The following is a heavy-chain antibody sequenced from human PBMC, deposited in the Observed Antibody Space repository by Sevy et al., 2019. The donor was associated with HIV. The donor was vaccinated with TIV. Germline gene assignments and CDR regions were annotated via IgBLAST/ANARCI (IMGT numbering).Heavy chain of an antibody. CDR1: GFTFSTYW. CDR3: VRDGAEMGFGAYNGVDP. J-gene: IGHJ5*02. Sequence: GGSLRLSCAASGFTFSTYWMSWVRQAPGKGLEWVADMKQDGSEKYYVDSLKGRITISRDKAKNSLYLQMNNLRAEDTAVYYCVRDGAEMGFGAYNGVDPWGQGTLVTVSS. CDR2: MKQDGSEK. V-gene: IGHV3-7*01. D-gene: IGHD3-10*01.